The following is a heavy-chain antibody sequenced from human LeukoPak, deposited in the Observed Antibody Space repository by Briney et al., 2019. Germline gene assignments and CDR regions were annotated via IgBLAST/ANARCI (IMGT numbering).Heavy chain of an antibody. J-gene: IGHJ3*02. CDR1: GGSISSYY. V-gene: IGHV4-59*06. D-gene: IGHD3-22*01. CDR2: IYYSGST. CDR3: ASDYYDSSGHPSGCGAFDI. Sequence: SETLSLTCTVSGGSISSYYWSWIRQPPGKGLEWIGYIYYSGSTYYNPSLKSRVTISVDTSKNQFSLKLSSVTAADTAVYYCASDYYDSSGHPSGCGAFDIWGQGTMVTVSS.